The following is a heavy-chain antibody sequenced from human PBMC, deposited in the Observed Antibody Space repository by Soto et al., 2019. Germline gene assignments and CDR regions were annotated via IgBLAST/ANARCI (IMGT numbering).Heavy chain of an antibody. Sequence: QVQLQESGPGLVKPSQTLSLTCTVSGGSISSGGYYWSWIRQHPGKGLEWIGYIYYSGSTYYNPSLKSRVNISVEPAKNQFPPKLSSVAAAGTAVYYRARFWGVEQPGKEEIWGQGTLVTVSS. CDR1: GGSISSGGYY. CDR3: ARFWGVEQPGKEEI. CDR2: IYYSGST. J-gene: IGHJ4*02. V-gene: IGHV4-31*03. D-gene: IGHD3-16*01.